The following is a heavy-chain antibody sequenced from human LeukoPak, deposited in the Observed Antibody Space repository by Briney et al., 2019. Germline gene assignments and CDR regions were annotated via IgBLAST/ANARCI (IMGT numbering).Heavy chain of an antibody. CDR3: ARGYALRYFVD. V-gene: IGHV3-53*01. CDR2: IYSGGST. Sequence: GGSLRLSCAASGFTVSSNYMSWVRQAPGKGLEWVSVIYSGGSTYYADSVKGRFTISRDNAKNSLYLQMNSLRAEDTAVYYCARGYALRYFVDWGQGTLVTVSS. J-gene: IGHJ4*02. CDR1: GFTVSSNY. D-gene: IGHD3-9*01.